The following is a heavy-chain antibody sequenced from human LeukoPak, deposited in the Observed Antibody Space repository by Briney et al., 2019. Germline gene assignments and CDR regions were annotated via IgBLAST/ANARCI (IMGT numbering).Heavy chain of an antibody. V-gene: IGHV3-30*18. D-gene: IGHD3-10*01. Sequence: GGSLRLSCAASGFTFSSYGMHWVRQAPGKGLEWVAVISYDGSNKYYADSVKGRFTISRDNSKNTLYLQMNSLRAEDTAVYYCAKGGSSGGFDYGGQGTLVTVSS. J-gene: IGHJ4*02. CDR3: AKGGSSGGFDY. CDR2: ISYDGSNK. CDR1: GFTFSSYG.